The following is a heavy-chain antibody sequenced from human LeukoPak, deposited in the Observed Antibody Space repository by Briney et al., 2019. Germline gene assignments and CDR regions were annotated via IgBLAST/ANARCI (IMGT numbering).Heavy chain of an antibody. J-gene: IGHJ4*02. Sequence: GGSLRLSCAASGFTFSSYAMHWVRQAPGKGLVWVAVISYDGSNKYYADSVKGGFTISRDDSQNTLYLHTNSLRTEDTAVYYCAREQSREDYSYDYGGRGPRVTVSS. V-gene: IGHV3-30*04. CDR1: GFTFSSYA. CDR3: AREQSREDYSYDY. D-gene: IGHD5-24*01. CDR2: ISYDGSNK.